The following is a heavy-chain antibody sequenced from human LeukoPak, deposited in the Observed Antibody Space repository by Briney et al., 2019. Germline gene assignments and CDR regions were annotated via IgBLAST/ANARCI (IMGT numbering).Heavy chain of an antibody. Sequence: GGSLRLSCAASGFSFDDYGMSWVRQAPGKGLEWVSGINWNGGSTGYADSVKGRFTISRDNAKNSLSLQMNSLRVEDTAVYYCARVRYSDSSVLTRKRSYYFDYWGQGTLVTVSS. V-gene: IGHV3-20*04. CDR2: INWNGGST. J-gene: IGHJ4*02. D-gene: IGHD3-22*01. CDR1: GFSFDDYG. CDR3: ARVRYSDSSVLTRKRSYYFDY.